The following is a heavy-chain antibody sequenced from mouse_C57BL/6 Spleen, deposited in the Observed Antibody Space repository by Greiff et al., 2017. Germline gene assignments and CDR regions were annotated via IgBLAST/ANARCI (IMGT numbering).Heavy chain of an antibody. CDR3: ARGGSLGNYAMDY. CDR1: GYTFTDYY. Sequence: EVQLQQSGPVLVKPGALVQMSCKASGYTFTDYYMNWVKQSHGKSLEWIGVINPYNGGTSYNQKFKGKATLTVDKSSSTAYMELNSLTSEDSAVYYCARGGSLGNYAMDYWGQGTSVTVSS. CDR2: INPYNGGT. V-gene: IGHV1-19*01. J-gene: IGHJ4*01.